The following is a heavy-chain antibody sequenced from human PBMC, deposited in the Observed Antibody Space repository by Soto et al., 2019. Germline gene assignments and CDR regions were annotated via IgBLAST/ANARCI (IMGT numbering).Heavy chain of an antibody. CDR1: GGPIKTGDYY. CDR3: ARAGVSYGHLLF. J-gene: IGHJ4*02. V-gene: IGHV4-30-4*01. D-gene: IGHD3-10*01. CDR2: VFYSGAT. Sequence: SETLSLTCNVSGGPIKTGDYYWNWIRQPPGKGLEWIGYVFYSGATNYSPSLKSRAAISMDTSKNQFSLSLTSVTAADTAVYYCARAGVSYGHLLFWGQGIRVTV.